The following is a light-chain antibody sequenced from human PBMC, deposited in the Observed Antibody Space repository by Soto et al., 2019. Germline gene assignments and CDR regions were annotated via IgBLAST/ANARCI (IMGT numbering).Light chain of an antibody. Sequence: QSVLTQPPSASGTPGQRVTISCSGRSSNIGTYNVYWYQQLPGTTPRLLIYDNNERPPAIPGRFSGSKSGTSATLGITGLQPGDEADYYCAAWDSSLGVVVFGGGTKVTVL. CDR2: DNN. CDR1: SSNIGTYN. V-gene: IGLV1-51*01. J-gene: IGLJ2*01. CDR3: AAWDSSLGVVV.